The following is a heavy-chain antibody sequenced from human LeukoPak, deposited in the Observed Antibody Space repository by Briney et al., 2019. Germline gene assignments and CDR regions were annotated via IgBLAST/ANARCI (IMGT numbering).Heavy chain of an antibody. D-gene: IGHD6-13*01. CDR2: INQDGSER. Sequence: GGSLRLSCAASGFTFTKYWMTWVRQAPGKGLEWVANINQDGSERHYADSVEGRFVISRDNSKNTLYLQMNSLRDEDTAVYYCAKAIIAAAGPWWGQGTLVTVSS. J-gene: IGHJ4*02. CDR3: AKAIIAAAGPW. CDR1: GFTFTKYW. V-gene: IGHV3-7*01.